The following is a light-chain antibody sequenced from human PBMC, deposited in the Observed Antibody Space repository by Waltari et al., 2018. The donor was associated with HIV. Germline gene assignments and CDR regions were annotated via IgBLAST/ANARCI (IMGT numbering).Light chain of an antibody. CDR2: DVS. CDR1: SSDVGGSTY. V-gene: IGLV2-11*01. J-gene: IGLJ3*02. CDR3: CSYAGSYLWV. Sequence: QSALTQPRSVSGSPGQSVTISCTGTSSDVGGSTYVSWYQQHPGKAPKLMIYDVSKRPSGVPDRFSGSKSGNTASLTISGLQAEDEADYYCCSYAGSYLWVFGGGTKLTVL.